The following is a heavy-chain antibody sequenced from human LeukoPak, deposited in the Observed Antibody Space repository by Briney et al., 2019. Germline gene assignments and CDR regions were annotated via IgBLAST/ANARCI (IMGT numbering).Heavy chain of an antibody. Sequence: GGSLRLSCAASGFTVSSNYMSWVRQAPGKGLEWVSVIYSGGSAYYADSVKGRFTISRDNSKNTLYLQMNSLRAEDTAVYCCASRPGTPSLFDYWGQGTLVTVSS. CDR3: ASRPGTPSLFDY. D-gene: IGHD1-1*01. CDR1: GFTVSSNY. V-gene: IGHV3-66*01. J-gene: IGHJ4*02. CDR2: IYSGGSA.